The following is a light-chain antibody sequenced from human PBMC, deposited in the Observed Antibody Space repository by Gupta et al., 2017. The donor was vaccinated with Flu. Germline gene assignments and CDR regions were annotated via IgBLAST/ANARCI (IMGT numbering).Light chain of an antibody. CDR3: QQSNDLPYT. Sequence: GDRVTIGWPGSQSISHYLNWYQQKPGKAPNLLIYSASNLQSGVPSRFSGSGSGTDFTLTISSLQPEDFATYYCQQSNDLPYTFGQGTKLEIK. V-gene: IGKV1-39*01. CDR2: SAS. CDR1: QSISHY. J-gene: IGKJ2*01.